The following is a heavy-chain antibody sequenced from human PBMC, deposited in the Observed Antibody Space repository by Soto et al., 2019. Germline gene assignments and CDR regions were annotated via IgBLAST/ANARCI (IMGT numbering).Heavy chain of an antibody. Sequence: GGSLRLSCAASGFTFSSYAMSWVRQAPGKGLEWVSAISGSGGSTYYADSVKGRFTISRDNSKNTLYLQMNSLRAEDTAVYYCVKVGSYDILEFYYYYGMDVWGQGTTVTVSS. CDR2: ISGSGGST. CDR3: VKVGSYDILEFYYYYGMDV. J-gene: IGHJ6*02. D-gene: IGHD3-9*01. CDR1: GFTFSSYA. V-gene: IGHV3-23*01.